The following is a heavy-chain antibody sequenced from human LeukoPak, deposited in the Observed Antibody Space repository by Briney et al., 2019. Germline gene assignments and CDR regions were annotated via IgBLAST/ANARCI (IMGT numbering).Heavy chain of an antibody. CDR2: IKQDGSEK. D-gene: IGHD6-19*01. CDR1: GFTFSSYW. CDR3: ARDGSGWSRDV. V-gene: IGHV3-7*01. Sequence: GGSLRLSCAVSGFTFSSYWMSWVRQAPGKGLEWVANIKQDGSEKYLVDSVKGRFTISRDDAKNSVYLQMNSLTGDDTAVYYCARDGSGWSRDVWGPGTTVTVSS. J-gene: IGHJ6*02.